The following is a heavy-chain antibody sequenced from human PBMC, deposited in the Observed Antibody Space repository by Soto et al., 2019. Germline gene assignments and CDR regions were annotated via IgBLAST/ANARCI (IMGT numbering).Heavy chain of an antibody. Sequence: GGSLRLSCAASGFTFNNFWMHWVRQVPGKGLVWISRINNDGGSGNYADSVKGRFTISRDNSKNTLYLQMNSLRAEDTAVYYCAKVGDSYGFLDYWGQGTLVSVSS. CDR2: INNDGGSG. D-gene: IGHD5-18*01. V-gene: IGHV3-74*01. CDR1: GFTFNNFW. J-gene: IGHJ4*02. CDR3: AKVGDSYGFLDY.